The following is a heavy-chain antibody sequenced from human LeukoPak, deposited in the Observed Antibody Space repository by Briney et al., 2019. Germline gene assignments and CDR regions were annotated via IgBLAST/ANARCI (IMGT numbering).Heavy chain of an antibody. Sequence: ASVKVSCKASGYTFTSYDINWVRQATGQGLEWMGWMNPNSGNTGYAQKFQGRVTITRNTSISTAYMELSSLRSEDTAVYYCARGRLRLRGYYFDYWGQGTLVTVSS. D-gene: IGHD5/OR15-5a*01. CDR1: GYTFTSYD. V-gene: IGHV1-8*03. J-gene: IGHJ4*02. CDR3: ARGRLRLRGYYFDY. CDR2: MNPNSGNT.